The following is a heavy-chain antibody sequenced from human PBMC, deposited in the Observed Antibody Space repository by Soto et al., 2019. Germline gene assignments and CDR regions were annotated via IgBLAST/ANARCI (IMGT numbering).Heavy chain of an antibody. J-gene: IGHJ6*02. CDR2: IYPGDSDT. V-gene: IGHV5-51*01. D-gene: IGHD3-3*01. CDR1: GYSFSSYW. CDR3: ARQLEGDFWSGPYYYYYGMDV. Sequence: SGEAQKICWEGAGYSFSSYWIGWGRQMPGEGLGGMGIIYPGDSDTRYSPSFQGQVTISADKSCSTAYLQWSSLKASDTAMYYCARQLEGDFWSGPYYYYYGMDVWGQGTTVTVSS.